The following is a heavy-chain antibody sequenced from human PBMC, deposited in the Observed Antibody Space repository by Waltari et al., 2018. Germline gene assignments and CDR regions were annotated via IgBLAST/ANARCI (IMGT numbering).Heavy chain of an antibody. Sequence: VQLVQSGAEVKKPGASVKVSCKASGYTFTDSVIDWVRQAPGKGLEWMGRIDPEDDGIIYAEKYQGRITMSADTSTDTAYMELSLRSDDTAVYYCAVTAMTGEIDSWGQGTQVTVSS. CDR1: GYTFTDSV. CDR2: IDPEDDGI. V-gene: IGHV1-69-2*01. CDR3: AVTAMTGEIDS. J-gene: IGHJ4*02. D-gene: IGHD3-16*01.